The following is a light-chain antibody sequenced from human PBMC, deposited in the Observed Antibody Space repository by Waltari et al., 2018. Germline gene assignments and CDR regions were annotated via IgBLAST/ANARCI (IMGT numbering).Light chain of an antibody. CDR2: KPN. J-gene: IGLJ3*02. Sequence: QTVVTPGPWLSVSPGGTVPPTCALIPGSVSSTSYARGSQQTPGQPPRTLVYKPNSRSSGVPYRFAGTIRGNNAALTITGAQADDESDYYCSIYMRICIWVFGGGTKLTFL. V-gene: IGLV8-61*01. CDR3: SIYMRICIWV. CDR1: PGSVSSTSY.